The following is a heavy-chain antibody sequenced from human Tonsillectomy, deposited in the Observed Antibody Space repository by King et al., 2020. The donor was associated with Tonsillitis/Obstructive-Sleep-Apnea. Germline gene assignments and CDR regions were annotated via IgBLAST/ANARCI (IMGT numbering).Heavy chain of an antibody. D-gene: IGHD4-17*01. CDR2: IYYSGSV. Sequence: QLQESGPGLVKPSQTLSLTCTVSGGSISIGDYFWSWIRHHPGKGLEWIGHIYYSGSVYYNPSLKSRLTMSVDTSKSQFSLKLTSVTAADTAVYYCARGFGDYDAFDIWGQGTMVTVSS. CDR1: GGSISIGDYF. V-gene: IGHV4-31*03. CDR3: ARGFGDYDAFDI. J-gene: IGHJ3*02.